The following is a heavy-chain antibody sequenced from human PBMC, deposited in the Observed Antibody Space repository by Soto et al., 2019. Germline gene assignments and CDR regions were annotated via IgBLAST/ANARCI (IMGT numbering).Heavy chain of an antibody. D-gene: IGHD5-12*01. CDR3: ARRDGYNRPFDY. Sequence: SVKVSCKASGGTFSSYTISWVRQAPGQGLEWMGRIIPILGIANYAQKFQGRVTITADKSTSTAYMELSSLRSEDTAVYYCARRDGYNRPFDYWGQGTLVTVSS. V-gene: IGHV1-69*02. CDR1: GGTFSSYT. J-gene: IGHJ4*02. CDR2: IIPILGIA.